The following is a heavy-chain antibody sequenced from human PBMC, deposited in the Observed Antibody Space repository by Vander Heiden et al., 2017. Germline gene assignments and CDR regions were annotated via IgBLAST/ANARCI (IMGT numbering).Heavy chain of an antibody. CDR2: IWYDGSNK. CDR1: GFTFSSYG. D-gene: IGHD4-4*01. CDR3: ARDSLSNYEPLFDY. J-gene: IGHJ4*02. Sequence: QVQLVESGGGVVQPGRSLRLSCAASGFTFSSYGRHWVRQAPGKGLEWVAVIWYDGSNKYYADSVKVRFTISRDNSKNTLYLQMNSLRAEDTAVYYCARDSLSNYEPLFDYWGQGTLVTVSS. V-gene: IGHV3-33*01.